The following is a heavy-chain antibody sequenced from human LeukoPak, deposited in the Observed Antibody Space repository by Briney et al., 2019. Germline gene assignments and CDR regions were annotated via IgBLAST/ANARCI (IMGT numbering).Heavy chain of an antibody. CDR2: ISWNSGSI. V-gene: IGHV3-9*03. Sequence: GGSLRLSCAASGFTFDDYAMHWVRQAPGKGLEWVSGISWNSGSIGYADSVKGRFTISRDNAKNSLYLQMNSLRAEDMALYYRAKDSSSWYGVNDAFDIWGQGTMVTVSS. CDR1: GFTFDDYA. D-gene: IGHD6-13*01. CDR3: AKDSSSWYGVNDAFDI. J-gene: IGHJ3*02.